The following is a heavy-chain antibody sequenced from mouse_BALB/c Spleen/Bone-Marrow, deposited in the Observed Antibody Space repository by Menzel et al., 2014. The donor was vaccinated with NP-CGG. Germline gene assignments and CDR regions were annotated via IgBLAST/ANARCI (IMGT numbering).Heavy chain of an antibody. CDR2: IYPGNVNT. CDR3: ARGDYGSSYFDY. Sequence: VQLQQSGPELVKPGASVGISCKASGYIFTTYYIHWVKQRPGQGLEWIGWIYPGNVNTKYNEKFKGKATLTADKSSSTAYMQLSSLTSEDSAVYFCARGDYGSSYFDYWGQGTTLTVSS. V-gene: IGHV1S56*01. J-gene: IGHJ2*01. D-gene: IGHD1-1*01. CDR1: GYIFTTYY.